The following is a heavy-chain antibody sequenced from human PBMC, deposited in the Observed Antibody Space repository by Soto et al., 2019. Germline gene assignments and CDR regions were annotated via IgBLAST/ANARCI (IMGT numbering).Heavy chain of an antibody. D-gene: IGHD3-16*01. Sequence: SETLSLTCAVSGSSIGSSYYWGWIRQPPGKGLEWIGTIHHGGSSFYNPSLKSRVTMSVDTSKNQFSLKLRSVTAADTAVYFCPRDWGDTTPDLRSFVAWGQGTPVTLSS. CDR1: GSSIGSSYY. CDR3: PRDWGDTTPDLRSFVA. CDR2: IHHGGSS. V-gene: IGHV4-38-2*02. J-gene: IGHJ1*01.